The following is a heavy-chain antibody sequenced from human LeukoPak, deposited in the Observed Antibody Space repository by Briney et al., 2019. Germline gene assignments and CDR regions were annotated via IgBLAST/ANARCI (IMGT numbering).Heavy chain of an antibody. V-gene: IGHV3-23*01. CDR2: ISGSIITT. CDR3: AKDMAYDFWRGYSADY. D-gene: IGHD3/OR15-3a*01. CDR1: GFTLRSYW. Sequence: PGGSLRLSCVASGFTLRSYWMNWVRQAPGKGLEWVSSISGSIITTYYADSVKGRFTISRDNSKNTLYLQMHSLRADDTAVYYCAKDMAYDFWRGYSADYWGQGTLVTVSS. J-gene: IGHJ4*02.